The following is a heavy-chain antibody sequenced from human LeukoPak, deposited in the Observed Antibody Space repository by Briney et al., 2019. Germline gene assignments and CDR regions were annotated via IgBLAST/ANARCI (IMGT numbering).Heavy chain of an antibody. CDR2: INPNSGGT. D-gene: IGHD6-13*01. CDR1: GYTFTGYY. J-gene: IGHJ6*03. V-gene: IGHV1-2*02. Sequence: ASVKVSCKASGYTFTGYYMHWVRQAPGQGLEWMGWINPNSGGTNYAQKFQGRVTMTRDTSISTAYMELRSLRSDDTAVYYCAREYSSSWENYYYMDVWGKGTTVTVSS. CDR3: AREYSSSWENYYYMDV.